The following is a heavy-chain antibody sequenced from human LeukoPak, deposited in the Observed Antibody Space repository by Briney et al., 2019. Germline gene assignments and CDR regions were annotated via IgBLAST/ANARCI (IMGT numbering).Heavy chain of an antibody. Sequence: GESLKISCKGSGYSFTSYWIGWVRQMPGKGLEWMGIIYPGDSDTRYSPSFQGQVTISADKSISTAYLQWSSLKDSDTAMYYCARSLGIAVAGTRYYGMDVWGQGTTVTVSS. CDR1: GYSFTSYW. V-gene: IGHV5-51*01. D-gene: IGHD6-19*01. CDR3: ARSLGIAVAGTRYYGMDV. CDR2: IYPGDSDT. J-gene: IGHJ6*02.